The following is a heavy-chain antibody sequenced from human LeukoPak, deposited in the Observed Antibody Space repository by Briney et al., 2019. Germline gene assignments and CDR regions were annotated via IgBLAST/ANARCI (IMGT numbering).Heavy chain of an antibody. Sequence: SETLSLTCTVSGVSITTYYWSWIRQPPGKGPEWIGTFYSTGNTYYTGKPYYTPSLNSRVTITVDTSKNQFSLKLNSVTAADTAFYYCARIYSSGWYHWFDSWGQGTLVTVSS. V-gene: IGHV4-59*12. CDR3: ARIYSSGWYHWFDS. CDR2: FYSTGNT. J-gene: IGHJ5*01. D-gene: IGHD6-19*01. CDR1: GVSITTYY.